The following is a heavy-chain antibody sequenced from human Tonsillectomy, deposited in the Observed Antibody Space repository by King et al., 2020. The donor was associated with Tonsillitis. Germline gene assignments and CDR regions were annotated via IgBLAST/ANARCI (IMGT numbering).Heavy chain of an antibody. J-gene: IGHJ6*02. CDR1: GFTFSSYY. D-gene: IGHD4-17*01. V-gene: IGHV3-74*01. Sequence: VQLVESGGGLVQPGGSLRLSCAASGFTFSSYYMHWVRQAPGKGLVWVSRINDDGGSTTYADSVKGRFTISRDNAKNTLYLQMNSLRAEDTAVYYCARDVSVTNLGWAAYYYNAMDVWGQGTTVTVSS. CDR3: ARDVSVTNLGWAAYYYNAMDV. CDR2: INDDGGST.